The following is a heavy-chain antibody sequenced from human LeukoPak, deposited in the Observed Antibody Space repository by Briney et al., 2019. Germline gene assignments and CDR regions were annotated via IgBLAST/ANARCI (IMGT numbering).Heavy chain of an antibody. D-gene: IGHD3-10*01. CDR3: ARDRDYGSGNPQHYLDV. J-gene: IGHJ6*03. CDR2: ISSSSTTI. CDR1: GFIFSSYS. V-gene: IGHV3-48*04. Sequence: GGSLRLSCAASGFIFSSYSMNWVRQAPGKGLEWISYISSSSTTIYYEDSVKGQFTISRDNAKNSLYLQMNSLRVEDTAVYYCARDRDYGSGNPQHYLDVWGKGTTVTVSS.